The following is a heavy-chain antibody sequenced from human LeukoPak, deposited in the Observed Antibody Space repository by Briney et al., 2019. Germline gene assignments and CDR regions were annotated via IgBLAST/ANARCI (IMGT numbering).Heavy chain of an antibody. CDR2: IYYSGST. J-gene: IGHJ6*03. CDR3: ARERQRYYYYMDV. CDR1: GGSISSSSYY. D-gene: IGHD1-1*01. Sequence: KASETLSLTCTVSGGSISSSSYYWGWIRQPPGKGLEWIGYIYYSGSTNYNPSLKSRVTISVDTSKNQFSLKLSSVTAADTAVYYCARERQRYYYYMDVWGKGTTVTISS. V-gene: IGHV4-61*05.